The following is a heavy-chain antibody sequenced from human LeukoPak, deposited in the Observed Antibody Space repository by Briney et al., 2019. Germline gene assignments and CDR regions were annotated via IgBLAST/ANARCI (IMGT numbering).Heavy chain of an antibody. J-gene: IGHJ5*01. CDR3: ASRIVVSPTAIETWFDS. D-gene: IGHD2-2*01. V-gene: IGHV4-39*06. CDR2: VSNSGAT. Sequence: PSETLSLTCAVSGASVSSSTYFWGWIRQPPGEGPEWLGSVSNSGATYYNPSLKSRVTISLDTSKNQITLTVTSVTVADTALYFCASRIVVSPTAIETWFDSWGQGTLVTVS. CDR1: GASVSSSTYF.